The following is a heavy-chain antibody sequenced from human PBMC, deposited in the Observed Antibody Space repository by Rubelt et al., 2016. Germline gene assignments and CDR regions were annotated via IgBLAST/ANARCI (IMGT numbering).Heavy chain of an antibody. Sequence: QLQLQESGPGLVKPSETLSLTCTVSGGSISSGSYYWGWIRQPPGKELEWLGSVYYSGRPHYNPSIKSRVSMSADTSKNQFSRKRSAWTAGATAGYYCASVVLTGVNPARGYFDYWGQGILVTVSS. V-gene: IGHV4-39*07. J-gene: IGHJ4*02. D-gene: IGHD7-27*01. CDR2: VYYSGRP. CDR3: ASVVLTGVNPARGYFDY. CDR1: GGSISSGSYY.